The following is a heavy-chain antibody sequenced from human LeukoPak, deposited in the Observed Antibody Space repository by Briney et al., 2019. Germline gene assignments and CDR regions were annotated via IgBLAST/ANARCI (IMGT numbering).Heavy chain of an antibody. Sequence: SETLSLTCVVSGDSISSGTYSWTWIRQPPGKGLEWIGYIFHTGSTFYNPSLKSRVTISVDTSKNQFSLRLNSVTAADTAVYYCARELWFANAPGSWLDPWGQGTLVTVSS. J-gene: IGHJ5*02. V-gene: IGHV4-30-2*01. CDR2: IFHTGST. CDR1: GDSISSGTYS. D-gene: IGHD3-10*01. CDR3: ARELWFANAPGSWLDP.